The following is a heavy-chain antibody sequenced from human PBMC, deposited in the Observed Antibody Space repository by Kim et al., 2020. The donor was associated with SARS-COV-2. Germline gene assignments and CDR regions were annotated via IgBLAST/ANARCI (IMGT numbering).Heavy chain of an antibody. V-gene: IGHV4-4*07. CDR2: IYTSGST. CDR3: AREEDIVVAAPSGRASEHNWFDP. Sequence: SETLSLTCTVSGGSISSYYWSWIRQPAGKGLEWIGRIYTSGSTNYNPSLKSRVTMSVDTSKNQFSLKLSSVTAADTAVYYCAREEDIVVAAPSGRASEHNWFDPWGQGTLVTVSS. CDR1: GGSISSYY. J-gene: IGHJ5*02. D-gene: IGHD2-2*01.